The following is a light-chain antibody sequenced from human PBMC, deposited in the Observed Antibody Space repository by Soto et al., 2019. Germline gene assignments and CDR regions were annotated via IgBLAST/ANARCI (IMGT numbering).Light chain of an antibody. Sequence: EIVMTQSPPTLSVSPGERATLSCRASQTVDTKLAWYQQRPGQSPRLLIYAASTRAPGVPARFSGSGSGTEFTLTISGLQTDDFALFFCQHYYQWPLSFGGGTKVEIK. J-gene: IGKJ4*01. CDR3: QHYYQWPLS. CDR1: QTVDTK. CDR2: AAS. V-gene: IGKV3-15*01.